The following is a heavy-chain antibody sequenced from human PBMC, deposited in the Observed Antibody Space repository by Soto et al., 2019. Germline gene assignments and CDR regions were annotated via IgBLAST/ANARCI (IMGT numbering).Heavy chain of an antibody. J-gene: IGHJ6*02. CDR1: GYTFTNYW. CDR3: AASIFYYGMDV. CDR2: IYPGDSDT. Sequence: PVESLKISCKGSGYTFTNYWIGLVVQMPGKGLEWMGIIYPGDSDTKYNPSFQGQVTISADKSITTTYLRWTSLKASDTAIYYCAASIFYYGMDVWGQGTTVTVSS. V-gene: IGHV5-51*01.